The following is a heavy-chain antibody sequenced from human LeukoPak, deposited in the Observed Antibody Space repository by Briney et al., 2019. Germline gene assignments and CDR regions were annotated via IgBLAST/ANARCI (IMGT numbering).Heavy chain of an antibody. CDR1: GFPFSSYS. CDR2: INSDSNYI. V-gene: IGHV3-21*01. CDR3: ARAPRTHEFSYAFDI. J-gene: IGHJ3*02. Sequence: PGGSLRLSCAASGFPFSSYSMNWVRQAPGKGLEWVPSINSDSNYIYYAASMKGRFTISRDNALNSLYLQMNSLRAEDTAVYYCARAPRTHEFSYAFDIWGQGTMVAVSS. D-gene: IGHD3-10*01.